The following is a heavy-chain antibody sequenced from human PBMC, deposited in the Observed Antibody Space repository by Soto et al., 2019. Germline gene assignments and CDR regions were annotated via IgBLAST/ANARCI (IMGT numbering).Heavy chain of an antibody. Sequence: ASVKVSCKASGSTFTSYYMQWVRQAPGQGLEWMGIINPSGGSTTYAQKFQGRVTMTRDTSTSTVYMELSSLRSEDTAVYYCARAAYDTSGYHESPFDYWGQGTLVTVSS. CDR1: GSTFTSYY. V-gene: IGHV1-46*01. J-gene: IGHJ4*02. CDR2: INPSGGST. CDR3: ARAAYDTSGYHESPFDY. D-gene: IGHD3-22*01.